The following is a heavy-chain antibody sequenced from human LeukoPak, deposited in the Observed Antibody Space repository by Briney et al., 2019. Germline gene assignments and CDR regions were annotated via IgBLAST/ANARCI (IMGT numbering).Heavy chain of an antibody. J-gene: IGHJ4*02. D-gene: IGHD7-27*01. CDR1: GFTFSDYY. Sequence: GGSLRLSCAASGFTFSDYYMTWIRQAPGKGLEWVSYISSRSIYTNYADSVKGRFTISRDNTKNSLYLQMNTLRAEDTAVYYCARDGDGRYGEDYFDYWGQGTLVTVSS. V-gene: IGHV3-11*06. CDR3: ARDGDGRYGEDYFDY. CDR2: ISSRSIYT.